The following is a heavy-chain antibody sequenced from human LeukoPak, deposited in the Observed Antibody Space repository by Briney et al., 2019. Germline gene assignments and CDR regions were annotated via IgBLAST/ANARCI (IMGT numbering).Heavy chain of an antibody. J-gene: IGHJ6*02. V-gene: IGHV4-31*03. CDR2: IYYGGST. D-gene: IGHD3-9*01. CDR3: ARDLRGNIRYFDWIPYYYYGMDV. CDR1: GGSISSGGYY. Sequence: PSETLSLTCTVSGGSISSGGYYWSWIRQHPGKGLEWIGYIYYGGSTYYNPSLKSRVTISVDTSKNQFSLKLSSVTAADTAVYYCARDLRGNIRYFDWIPYYYYGMDVWGQGTTVTVSS.